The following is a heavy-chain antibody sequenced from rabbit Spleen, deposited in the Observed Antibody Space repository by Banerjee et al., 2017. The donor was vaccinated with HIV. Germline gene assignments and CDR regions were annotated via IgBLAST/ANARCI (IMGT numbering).Heavy chain of an antibody. CDR1: GFDFSRGYD. Sequence: QQLVESGGGLVKPGASLTLTCKASGFDFSRGYDMCWVRQAPGKGLELIACIYGATGSSAWYANWAKGRFTISKTSSTTVTLQMTSLTVADTATYWCARAANNIGYCAGLWGPGTLVTVS. D-gene: IGHD1-1*01. V-gene: IGHV1S40*01. J-gene: IGHJ4*01. CDR3: ARAANNIGYCAGL. CDR2: IYGATGSSA.